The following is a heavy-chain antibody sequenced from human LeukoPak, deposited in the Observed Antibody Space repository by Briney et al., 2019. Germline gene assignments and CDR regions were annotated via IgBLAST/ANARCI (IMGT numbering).Heavy chain of an antibody. J-gene: IGHJ6*04. V-gene: IGHV3-21*01. CDR2: ISGSNSYI. Sequence: GGSLRLSCAASGFTFNSYSMIWVRQAPGKGLEWVSSISGSNSYIYYADSMKGRFTISRDNAKNSLYLQMNSLRAEDTAVYYCAELGITMIGGVWGKGTTVTISS. D-gene: IGHD3-10*02. CDR1: GFTFNSYS. CDR3: AELGITMIGGV.